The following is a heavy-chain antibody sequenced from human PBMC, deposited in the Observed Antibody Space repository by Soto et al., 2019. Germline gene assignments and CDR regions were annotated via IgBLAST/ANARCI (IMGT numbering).Heavy chain of an antibody. J-gene: IGHJ6*02. V-gene: IGHV2-5*02. Sequence: QITLKESGPTLVKPTQTLTLTCTFSGFSLSTSGVGVGWIRQPPGKALEWLALIYWDDDKRYSPSLKSRLTITKDTSKNQVVLTMTNMDPVDTATYYCAHTPENFYSSSWYAGHYYYYYGMDVWGQGTTVTVSS. CDR1: GFSLSTSGVG. CDR2: IYWDDDK. CDR3: AHTPENFYSSSWYAGHYYYYYGMDV. D-gene: IGHD6-13*01.